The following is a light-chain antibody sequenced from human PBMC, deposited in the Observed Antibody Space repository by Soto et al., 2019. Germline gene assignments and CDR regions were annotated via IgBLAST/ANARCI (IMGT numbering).Light chain of an antibody. J-gene: IGKJ1*01. CDR2: GAS. V-gene: IGKV3D-15*01. CDR1: QSFSSN. Sequence: EIVMTQSPATLSVSPGERATLSCRASQSFSSNLAWYQQKPGQAPRLLIYGASTRATGIPARFSGSGSGTEFTLTISSLQSEDFAVYYCQQYNNSRTFGQGTKVDIX. CDR3: QQYNNSRT.